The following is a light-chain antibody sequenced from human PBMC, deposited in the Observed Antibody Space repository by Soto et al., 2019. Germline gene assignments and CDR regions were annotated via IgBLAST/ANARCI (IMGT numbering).Light chain of an antibody. CDR1: QGISSY. CDR3: QQLNSYPLT. V-gene: IGKV1-9*01. Sequence: IQLTQSPSSLSASVGDRVTITCRASQGISSYLAWYQQKPGKAPKLLIYAASTLQSGVPSRFSGSGSGTDFTLTISSRQPEDFASYYCQQLNSYPLTFGGGTKVDIX. J-gene: IGKJ4*01. CDR2: AAS.